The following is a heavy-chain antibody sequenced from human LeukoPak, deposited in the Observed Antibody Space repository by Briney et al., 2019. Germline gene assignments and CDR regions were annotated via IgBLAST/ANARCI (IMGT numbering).Heavy chain of an antibody. D-gene: IGHD6-6*01. Sequence: SETLSLTCIVSGGSISSYYWSWIRQPPGKGLEWIGYIYYSGSTNYNPSLKSRVTISVATSKNQFSLKLSPVTAVDTAVYYCARHSYSTSAGPYDYWGQGTLVTVSS. J-gene: IGHJ4*02. CDR2: IYYSGST. V-gene: IGHV4-59*08. CDR1: GGSISSYY. CDR3: ARHSYSTSAGPYDY.